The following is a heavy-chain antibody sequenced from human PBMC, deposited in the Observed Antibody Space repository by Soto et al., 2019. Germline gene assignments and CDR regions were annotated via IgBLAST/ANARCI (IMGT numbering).Heavy chain of an antibody. J-gene: IGHJ4*02. Sequence: QIQLVQSGAEGKKPGASVKVSCKDSGYTFSSYHITWVRQAPGQGLEWMGWISAYNGNTNYAQNLQGRVTMTTDPSTSTAYMEQRSLRSDDTAVYYCARDLPPVDYWGQGTLVTVSS. V-gene: IGHV1-18*01. CDR1: GYTFSSYH. CDR2: ISAYNGNT. CDR3: ARDLPPVDY.